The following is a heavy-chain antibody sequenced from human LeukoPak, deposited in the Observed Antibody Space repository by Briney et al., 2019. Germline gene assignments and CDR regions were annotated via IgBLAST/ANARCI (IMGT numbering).Heavy chain of an antibody. CDR1: GYTFTSYG. CDR2: IIPIFGTA. J-gene: IGHJ4*02. V-gene: IGHV1-69*13. CDR3: ARSGRAYCGGDCYLGL. D-gene: IGHD2-21*01. Sequence: GASVKVSCKASGYTFTSYGISWVRQAPGQGLEWMGGIIPIFGTANYAQKFQGRVTITADESTSTAYMELSSLRSEDTAVYYCARSGRAYCGGDCYLGLWGQGTLVTVSS.